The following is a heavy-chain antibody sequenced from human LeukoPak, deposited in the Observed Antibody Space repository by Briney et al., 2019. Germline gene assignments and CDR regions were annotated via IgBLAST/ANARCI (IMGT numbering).Heavy chain of an antibody. CDR2: ISSSSSYI. D-gene: IGHD1-26*01. V-gene: IGHV3-21*01. Sequence: PGGSLRLSCAASGFTFSSYSMNWVRQAPGKGLEWASSISSSSSYIYYADSVKGRFTISRDDAKNSLYLQMNSLRAEDTAVYYCARDLVMGATLGPFDYWGQGTLVTVSS. CDR3: ARDLVMGATLGPFDY. CDR1: GFTFSSYS. J-gene: IGHJ4*02.